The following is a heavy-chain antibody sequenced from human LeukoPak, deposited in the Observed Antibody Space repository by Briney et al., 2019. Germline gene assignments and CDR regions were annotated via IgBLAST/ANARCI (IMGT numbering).Heavy chain of an antibody. CDR1: GYTFTSYA. D-gene: IGHD3-3*01. CDR3: ARAQHPEYYDFWSGYSRTSRFDY. CDR2: TNAGNGNT. Sequence: ASVKVSCKASGYTFTSYAMHWVRQAPGRRLEWMGWTNAGNGNTKYSQKFQGRVTITRDTSASTAYMELSSLRSEDTAVYYCARAQHPEYYDFWSGYSRTSRFDYWGQGTQVTVSS. J-gene: IGHJ4*02. V-gene: IGHV1-3*01.